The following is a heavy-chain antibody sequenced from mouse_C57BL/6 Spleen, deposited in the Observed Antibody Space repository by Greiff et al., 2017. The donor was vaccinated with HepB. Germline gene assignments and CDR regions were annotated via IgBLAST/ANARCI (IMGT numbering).Heavy chain of an antibody. V-gene: IGHV1-82*01. CDR1: GYSFSSSW. CDR2: IYPGDGDT. J-gene: IGHJ2*01. D-gene: IGHD4-1*01. CDR3: ASKPQRTETFDY. Sequence: QVQLKESGPELVKPGASVKISCKASGYSFSSSWMNWVKQRPGKGLEWIGRIYPGDGDTNYNGKFKGKATLTADKSSSTAYMQLSSLTSEDSAVYFCASKPQRTETFDYWGQGTTLTVSS.